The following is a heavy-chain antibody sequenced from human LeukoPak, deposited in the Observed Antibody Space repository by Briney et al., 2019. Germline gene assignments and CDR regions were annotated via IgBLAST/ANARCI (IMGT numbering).Heavy chain of an antibody. D-gene: IGHD6-19*01. CDR2: ISSSSSYI. J-gene: IGHJ4*02. CDR3: ARVASDSSGWYHFDY. V-gene: IGHV3-21*04. Sequence: AGGSLRLSCAASGFTFSSYSMNWVRQAPGKGLEWVSSISSSSSYIYYADSVKGRFTISRDNSKNTLYLQMNSLRAEDTAVYYCARVASDSSGWYHFDYWGQGTLVTVSS. CDR1: GFTFSSYS.